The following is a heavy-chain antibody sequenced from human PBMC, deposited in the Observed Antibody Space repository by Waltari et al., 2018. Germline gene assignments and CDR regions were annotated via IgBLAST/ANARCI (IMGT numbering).Heavy chain of an antibody. J-gene: IGHJ4*02. D-gene: IGHD5-12*01. Sequence: QVQLVQSGAEVKKPGASVKVSCKASGYTFTSKFIHWLRQAPGQGLQWMGVINPNSGQVTSAQMYQGRVTMTRDTSTSTVYMELSSLRSEDTALYYCARQSYGYDSWGQGTLVTISS. CDR1: GYTFTSKF. CDR3: ARQSYGYDS. CDR2: INPNSGQV. V-gene: IGHV1-46*01.